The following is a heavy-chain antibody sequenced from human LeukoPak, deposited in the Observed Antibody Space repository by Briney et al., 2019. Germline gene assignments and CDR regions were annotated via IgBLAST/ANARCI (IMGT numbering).Heavy chain of an antibody. CDR3: ARIMITFGGVIVIPGAFDI. Sequence: SETLSLTCTVSGGSISSGSYYWIWIRQPAGKGLEWIGRIYTSGSTNYNPSLKSRVTISVDTSKNQFSLKLSSVTAADTAVYYCARIMITFGGVIVIPGAFDIWGQGTMVTVSS. V-gene: IGHV4-61*02. CDR2: IYTSGST. J-gene: IGHJ3*02. D-gene: IGHD3-16*02. CDR1: GGSISSGSYY.